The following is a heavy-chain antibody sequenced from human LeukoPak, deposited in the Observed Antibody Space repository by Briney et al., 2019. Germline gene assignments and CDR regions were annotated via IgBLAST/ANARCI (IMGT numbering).Heavy chain of an antibody. CDR2: IYYSGST. D-gene: IGHD1-26*01. J-gene: IGHJ5*02. CDR1: GGSISSSSYY. Sequence: SETVSPTCTVSGGSISSSSYYWGWIRQPPGKGLEWIGSIYYSGSTYYNPSLKRLVTISVDTSKNQFSLKLSSVTAADTAVYYCARLGLRVGASNWFGPWGHVALVTVSS. CDR3: ARLGLRVGASNWFGP. V-gene: IGHV4-39*01.